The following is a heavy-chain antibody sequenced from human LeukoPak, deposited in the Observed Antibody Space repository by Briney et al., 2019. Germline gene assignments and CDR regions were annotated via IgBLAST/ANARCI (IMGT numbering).Heavy chain of an antibody. Sequence: SETLSLTCAVYGGSFSGYYWSWIRQPPGKGLEWIGEINHSGSTNYNPSLKSRVTISVDTSKNQFSLKLSSVTAADTAVYYCARGLITMVRGVIIKSVYFDYWGQGTLVTVSS. J-gene: IGHJ4*02. CDR1: GGSFSGYY. CDR3: ARGLITMVRGVIIKSVYFDY. V-gene: IGHV4-34*01. CDR2: INHSGST. D-gene: IGHD3-10*01.